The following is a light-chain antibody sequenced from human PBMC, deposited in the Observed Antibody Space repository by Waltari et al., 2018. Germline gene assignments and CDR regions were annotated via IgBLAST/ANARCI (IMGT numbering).Light chain of an antibody. CDR2: KDN. CDR1: TWAKQY. Sequence: YDLTQTPSVSVSPGQTARITCAGATWAKQYVFWYQLKPGQAPCLVMSKDNERPSGVSGRSSGSRSGPAVPLTIIGVRAENEAEYYCQSADIDVTFPYYFFGGGTKVTVL. CDR3: QSADIDVTFPYYF. V-gene: IGLV3-25*03. J-gene: IGLJ1*01.